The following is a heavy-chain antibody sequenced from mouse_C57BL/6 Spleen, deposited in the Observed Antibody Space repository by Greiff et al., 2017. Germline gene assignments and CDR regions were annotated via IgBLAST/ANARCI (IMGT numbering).Heavy chain of an antibody. V-gene: IGHV1-50*01. Sequence: QVQLQQPGAELVKPGASVKLSCKASGYTFTSYWMQWVNQRPGQGLEWIGEIDPSDSYTNYNQKFKGKATLTVDKSSSTAYMQLSSLTSEDSAVYYCAGYFDYWGQGTTLTVSS. CDR2: IDPSDSYT. CDR3: AGYFDY. J-gene: IGHJ2*01. CDR1: GYTFTSYW.